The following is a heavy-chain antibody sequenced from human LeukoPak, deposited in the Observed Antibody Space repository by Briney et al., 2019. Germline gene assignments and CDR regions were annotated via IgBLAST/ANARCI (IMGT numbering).Heavy chain of an antibody. V-gene: IGHV1-69*13. D-gene: IGHD6-13*01. CDR1: GGTFISYA. CDR3: ARGEVAAAGIYYYYGMDV. J-gene: IGHJ6*02. CDR2: IIPIFGTA. Sequence: ASVKVSCKASGGTFISYAISWVRQAPGQGLEWMGGIIPIFGTANYAQKFQGRVTITADESTSTAYMELSSLRSEDTAVYYCARGEVAAAGIYYYYGMDVWGQGTTVTVSS.